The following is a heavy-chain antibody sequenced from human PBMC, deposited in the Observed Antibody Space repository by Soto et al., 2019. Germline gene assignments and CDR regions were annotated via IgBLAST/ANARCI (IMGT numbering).Heavy chain of an antibody. CDR3: ARGDISPFGRPDYYYYYGMDV. Sequence: ASVKVSCKASGGTFSSYAISWVRQAPGQGLEWMGGIIPIFGTANYAQKFQGRVTITADESTSTAYMELSSLRSEDTAVYYCARGDISPFGRPDYYYYYGMDVWGQGTTVTVSS. D-gene: IGHD2-15*01. V-gene: IGHV1-69*13. CDR1: GGTFSSYA. J-gene: IGHJ6*02. CDR2: IIPIFGTA.